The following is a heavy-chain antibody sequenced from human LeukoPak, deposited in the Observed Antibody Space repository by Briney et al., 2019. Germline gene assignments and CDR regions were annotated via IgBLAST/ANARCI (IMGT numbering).Heavy chain of an antibody. Sequence: PGGSLRLSCAASGFTVSSNYMSWVRQAPGKGLEWVSAISGSGGSTYYADSVKGRFTISRDNSKNTLYLQMNSLRAEDTAVYYCAKGLGIAAAGIDYWGQGTLVTVSS. CDR3: AKGLGIAAAGIDY. V-gene: IGHV3-23*01. J-gene: IGHJ4*02. CDR2: ISGSGGST. D-gene: IGHD6-13*01. CDR1: GFTVSSNY.